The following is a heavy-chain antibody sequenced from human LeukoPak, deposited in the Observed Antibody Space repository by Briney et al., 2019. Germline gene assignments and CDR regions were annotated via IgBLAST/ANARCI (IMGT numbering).Heavy chain of an antibody. J-gene: IGHJ5*02. CDR2: INHSGST. D-gene: IGHD5-12*01. CDR1: GGSFSGYY. V-gene: IGHV4-34*01. CDR3: ARGGYMSNWFEH. Sequence: SETLSLTCAVYGGSFSGYYWSWIRQPPGKGLEWIGEINHSGSTNYNPSLKSRVTMSVDTSKEQFSLRLSSVTAADTAVYYCARGGYMSNWFEHWGQGTPVTVSS.